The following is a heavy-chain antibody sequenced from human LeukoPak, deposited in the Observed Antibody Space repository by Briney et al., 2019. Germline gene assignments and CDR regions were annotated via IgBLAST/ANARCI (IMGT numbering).Heavy chain of an antibody. D-gene: IGHD4-17*01. J-gene: IGHJ1*01. CDR1: GYTFTSYG. CDR2: ISAYNGNT. V-gene: IGHV1-18*01. CDR3: ASPPDYGDYAEYFQH. Sequence: GASVKVSCKASGYTFTSYGISWVRQAPGQGLEWMGWISAYNGNTNYAQKLQGRVTMTTDTSTSTAYMELRSLRSDDTAVYYCASPPDYGDYAEYFQHWGQGTLVTVS.